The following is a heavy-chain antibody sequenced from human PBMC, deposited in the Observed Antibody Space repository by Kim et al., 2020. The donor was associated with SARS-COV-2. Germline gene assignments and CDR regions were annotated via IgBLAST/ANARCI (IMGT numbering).Heavy chain of an antibody. D-gene: IGHD1-26*01. Sequence: TANDAQKFQGRVTITADESTSTAYMELSSLRSEDTAVYYCARGGSYGFDYWGQGTLVTVSS. CDR2: TA. V-gene: IGHV1-69*01. J-gene: IGHJ4*02. CDR3: ARGGSYGFDY.